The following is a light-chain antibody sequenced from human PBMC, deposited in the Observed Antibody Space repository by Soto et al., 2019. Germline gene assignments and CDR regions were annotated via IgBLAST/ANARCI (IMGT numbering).Light chain of an antibody. CDR2: EVT. V-gene: IGLV2-14*01. CDR3: RSYTNINTRACV. Sequence: QSVLTQPASVSGSPGPSITISCTGTSGDIGSYHRVSWYQQHPGKAPILIICEVTDGPSGVSNLFSGSKSCNTASLTIPGHQAEDEDEYYCRSYTNINTRACVFGTGTKLTVL. CDR1: SGDIGSYHR. J-gene: IGLJ1*01.